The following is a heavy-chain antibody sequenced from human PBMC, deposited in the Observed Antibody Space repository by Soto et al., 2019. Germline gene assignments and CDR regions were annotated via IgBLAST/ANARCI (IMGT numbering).Heavy chain of an antibody. J-gene: IGHJ6*02. CDR1: GDSMSSGGYS. Sequence: QLQLQESGSGLVKPSQTLSLTCAVSGDSMSSGGYSWSWIRQPPGKGLEWIGYIYHSGTTYYTPSLKSRVTLSVDRSKNQFSLKLSSVTAADTAVYYCARSSGGDYYYYGMDVWGQGTTVTVSS. D-gene: IGHD3-10*01. V-gene: IGHV4-30-2*01. CDR2: IYHSGTT. CDR3: ARSSGGDYYYYGMDV.